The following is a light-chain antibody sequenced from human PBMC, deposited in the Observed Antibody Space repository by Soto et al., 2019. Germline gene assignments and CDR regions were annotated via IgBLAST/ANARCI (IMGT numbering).Light chain of an antibody. J-gene: IGLJ2*01. Sequence: QSVLTQPLSLSGAPGQRGTISCTGSSSNIGAGYDVHWYQPLPGTDSNLLIYGNSNRPSGVPDRLSGSKSGTSASLAITGLQAEDEADYTCKSFKSSLNMVFVGGINLTVL. CDR3: KSFKSSLNMV. V-gene: IGLV1-40*01. CDR1: SSNIGAGYD. CDR2: GNS.